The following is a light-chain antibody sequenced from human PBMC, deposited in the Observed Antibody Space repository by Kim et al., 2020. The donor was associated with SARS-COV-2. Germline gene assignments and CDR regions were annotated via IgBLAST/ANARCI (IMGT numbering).Light chain of an antibody. CDR3: QHLGT. J-gene: IGKJ3*01. CDR2: HAS. Sequence: LQMAQSPSTLSASVGDRVTITCRASQSISGWLAWYQQKPGKAPKLLIDHASSLESGVPSRFSGSGSGTEFTLTINSLQPDDFATYYCQHLGTFGLGTKVDI. V-gene: IGKV1-5*01. CDR1: QSISGW.